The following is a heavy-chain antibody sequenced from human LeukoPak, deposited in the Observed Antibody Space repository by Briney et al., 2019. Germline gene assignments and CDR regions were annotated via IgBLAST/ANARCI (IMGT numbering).Heavy chain of an antibody. V-gene: IGHV1-46*01. CDR2: INPSGGST. D-gene: IGHD6-19*01. J-gene: IGHJ4*02. Sequence: GASVKVSCKASGYTFTSYYIHWVRQAPGQGLEWMGIINPSGGSTSYAQKLQGRVTMTTDTSTSTAYMELRSLRSDDTAVYYCARVPYSSGWYGSQLDKYYFDYWGQGTLVTVSS. CDR1: GYTFTSYY. CDR3: ARVPYSSGWYGSQLDKYYFDY.